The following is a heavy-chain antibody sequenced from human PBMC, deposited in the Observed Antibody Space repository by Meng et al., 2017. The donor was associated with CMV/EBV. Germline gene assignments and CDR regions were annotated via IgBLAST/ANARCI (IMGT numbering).Heavy chain of an antibody. Sequence: ASVQVSCKSSGYTFTSYYMHWVRPAPGQGLEWMGIISPSCGSTSYAQKFQGRVTMTRDTSTSTVYMELSSLRSEDTAVYYCARAEGLLISYYYYGMDVWGQGTTVTVSS. V-gene: IGHV1-46*01. CDR1: GYTFTSYY. D-gene: IGHD2/OR15-2a*01. CDR2: ISPSCGST. J-gene: IGHJ6*02. CDR3: ARAEGLLISYYYYGMDV.